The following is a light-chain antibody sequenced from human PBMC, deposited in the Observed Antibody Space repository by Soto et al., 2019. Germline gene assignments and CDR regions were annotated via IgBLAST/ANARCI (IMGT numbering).Light chain of an antibody. V-gene: IGKV3-15*01. J-gene: IGKJ2*01. Sequence: EIVMTQSPATLSVSPGERATLSCRASQSVSSNLAWYQQKPGQPPSLLIYGASARATGIPARFSGSGSGTEFTLTISNLQSEDFAVYYCQHYNNWPFTLGQGTKLEIK. CDR1: QSVSSN. CDR2: GAS. CDR3: QHYNNWPFT.